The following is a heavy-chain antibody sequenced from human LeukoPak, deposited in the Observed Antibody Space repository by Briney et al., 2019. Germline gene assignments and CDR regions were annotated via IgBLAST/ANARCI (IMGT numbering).Heavy chain of an antibody. V-gene: IGHV5-10-1*01. Sequence: GESLKISCKASGYSLGSYWISWVRQMPGKGLEYMGRIDRSDSYTNLSPSFQGHVTISADKSISTAYLQWSSLKASDTAMYYCARSVSYGSGSYSLYWGQGTLVTVSS. CDR3: ARSVSYGSGSYSLY. CDR2: IDRSDSYT. D-gene: IGHD3-10*01. CDR1: GYSLGSYW. J-gene: IGHJ4*02.